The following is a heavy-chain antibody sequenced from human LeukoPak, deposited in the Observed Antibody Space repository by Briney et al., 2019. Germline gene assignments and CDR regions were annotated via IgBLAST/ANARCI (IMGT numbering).Heavy chain of an antibody. J-gene: IGHJ3*02. Sequence: ASVNVSCKASGYSLTSYYMHWVRQAPGQGLEWVAIINPSGGSTRYAQKFQDRVTVTSDTSTSTVYMELSSLRSEDTAVYFCTRTDYDYVWGSYRYSGHAFDIWGQGTMVTVSS. CDR3: TRTDYDYVWGSYRYSGHAFDI. CDR2: INPSGGST. D-gene: IGHD3-16*02. V-gene: IGHV1-46*03. CDR1: GYSLTSYY.